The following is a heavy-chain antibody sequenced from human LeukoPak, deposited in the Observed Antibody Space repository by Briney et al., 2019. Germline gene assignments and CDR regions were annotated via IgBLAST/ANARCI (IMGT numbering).Heavy chain of an antibody. J-gene: IGHJ3*02. D-gene: IGHD2-8*01. Sequence: ASVKVSCKASAYTFTGYYLHWVRQAPGQGPEWVGWIDPNNGDTEYAQEFQGRVTMTRDRSISTAYMELSRLTSDDTAVYYCARRSRNGLDAFDIWGQGTMVTVSS. CDR1: AYTFTGYY. V-gene: IGHV1-2*02. CDR3: ARRSRNGLDAFDI. CDR2: IDPNNGDT.